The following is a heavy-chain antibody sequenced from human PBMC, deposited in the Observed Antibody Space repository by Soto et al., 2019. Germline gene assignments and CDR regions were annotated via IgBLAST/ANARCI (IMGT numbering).Heavy chain of an antibody. Sequence: GGSLRLSCAASGFTFSSYWMSWVRQAPGKGLEWVANIKQDGSEKYYVDSVKGRFTISRDNAKNSLYLQMNSLSAEDTAVYYCARDFAVASYWYFDLWGRGTLVTVSS. CDR2: IKQDGSEK. D-gene: IGHD6-19*01. J-gene: IGHJ2*01. CDR3: ARDFAVASYWYFDL. CDR1: GFTFSSYW. V-gene: IGHV3-7*01.